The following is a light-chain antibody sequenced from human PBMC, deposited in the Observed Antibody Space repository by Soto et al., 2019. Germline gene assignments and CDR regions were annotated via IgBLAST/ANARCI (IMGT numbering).Light chain of an antibody. CDR3: QQSYSLPYT. CDR2: AAS. Sequence: DIQMTQSPSSRSASVGDRVTITCRPSQSIDNFLNWYQQKPGKAPNLLIYAASSLQSGVSSRFSGSGSGTDFTLTISSLQPEDSATYYCQQSYSLPYTFGQGTKVDIK. V-gene: IGKV1-39*01. CDR1: QSIDNF. J-gene: IGKJ2*01.